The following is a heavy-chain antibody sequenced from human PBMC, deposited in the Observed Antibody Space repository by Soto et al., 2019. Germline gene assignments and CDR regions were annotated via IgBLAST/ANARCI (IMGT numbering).Heavy chain of an antibody. CDR3: ARESEDLTSNFDY. CDR1: GFTFTRYS. CDR2: ISSTTNYI. J-gene: IGHJ4*02. Sequence: PGGSLRLSFAASGFTFTRYSMNWVRQAPGKGLEWVSSISSTTNYIYYGDSMKGRFTISRDNARNSLYLEMTTLRPEDTALYYFARESEDLTSNFDYWGQGTLVTVSS. V-gene: IGHV3-21*06.